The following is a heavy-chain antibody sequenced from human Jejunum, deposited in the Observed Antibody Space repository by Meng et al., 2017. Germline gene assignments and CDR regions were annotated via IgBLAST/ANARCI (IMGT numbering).Heavy chain of an antibody. CDR3: ARAIRERYFDS. V-gene: IGHV4-4*03. CDR2: VWPSGAT. D-gene: IGHD1-14*01. Sequence: VQLQESGTGLVKPPGTLALTCTVSGVSTPAPFYWTWVRQAPGKGLEWIGEVWPSGATYYNPSLSSRITISIDTSNNQFSLEVAFLTAADTAVYYCARAIRERYFDSWGQGTLVTVSS. CDR1: GVSTPAPFY. J-gene: IGHJ4*02.